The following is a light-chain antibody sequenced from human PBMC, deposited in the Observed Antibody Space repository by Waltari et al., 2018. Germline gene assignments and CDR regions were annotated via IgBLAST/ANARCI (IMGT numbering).Light chain of an antibody. Sequence: QSVLTQPPSASGTPGQRVTISCSGSSSNIGTKGVNWYQQLPGTAPNLLIYGHNQRPTGVPDRFSGSKSGSSASLAISGLQSEDEADYYCAAWDDSLSGLVFGGGTKVTVL. CDR3: AAWDDSLSGLV. J-gene: IGLJ3*02. V-gene: IGLV1-44*01. CDR1: SSNIGTKG. CDR2: GHN.